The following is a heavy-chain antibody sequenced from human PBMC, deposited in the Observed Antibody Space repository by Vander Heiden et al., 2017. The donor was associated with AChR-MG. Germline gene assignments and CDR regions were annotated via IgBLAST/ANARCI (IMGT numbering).Heavy chain of an antibody. J-gene: IGHJ6*02. CDR3: AGAHSYYDFWSGYYNYYYYGMDV. D-gene: IGHD3-3*01. V-gene: IGHV1-18*01. Sequence: QVQLVQSGAEVKKPGASLKVSCKASGYIFTSYGISWVRGAPEQGLEGMRWISAYNGNKNYAQERQGRVSMTTDTYTSTAYMEVRGLRSDDTAVYYCAGAHSYYDFWSGYYNYYYYGMDVWGQGTTVTVSS. CDR1: GYIFTSYG. CDR2: ISAYNGNK.